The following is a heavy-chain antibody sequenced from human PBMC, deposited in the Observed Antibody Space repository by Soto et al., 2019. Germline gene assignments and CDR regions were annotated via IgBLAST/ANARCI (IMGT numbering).Heavy chain of an antibody. CDR3: VSTRLEWPLL. CDR2: IYWDDDK. D-gene: IGHD3-3*01. CDR1: GFSLSTSGVG. Sequence: SGATLVNPTQTLTPTCTFSGFSLSTSGVGVGWIRQPPGKALEWLALIYWDDDKRYSPSLKSRFTITKDTSKNQVVLTMTNMDPVDTATYYCVSTRLEWPLLWGQGTLVTVSS. J-gene: IGHJ4*02. V-gene: IGHV2-5*02.